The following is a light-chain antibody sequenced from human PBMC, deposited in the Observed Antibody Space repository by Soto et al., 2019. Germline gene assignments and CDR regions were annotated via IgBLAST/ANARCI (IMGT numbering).Light chain of an antibody. CDR1: QGISSW. J-gene: IGKJ3*01. CDR2: AAS. CDR3: HHNNNLPPT. V-gene: IGKV1D-12*01. Sequence: DIQMTQSPSSVSASVGDRVAITCRASQGISSWLAWYQQKPGKDPKALIYAASRLQSGVPSRFSGSGSGTDFTLTISSLQPEEFATYDCHHNNNLPPTFGPGTKVYVK.